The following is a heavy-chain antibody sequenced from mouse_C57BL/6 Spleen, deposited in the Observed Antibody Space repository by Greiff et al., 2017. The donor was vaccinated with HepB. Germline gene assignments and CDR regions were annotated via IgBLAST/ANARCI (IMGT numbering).Heavy chain of an antibody. J-gene: IGHJ2*01. V-gene: IGHV5-4*01. CDR1: GFTFSSYA. Sequence: EVQLQESGGGLVKPGGSLKLSCAASGFTFSSYAMSWVRQTPEKRLEWVATISDGGSYTYYPDNVKGRFTISRDNAKNNLYLQMSHLKSEDTAMYYCARGGSFITTVVATGYFDYWGQGTTLTVSS. CDR2: ISDGGSYT. D-gene: IGHD1-1*01. CDR3: ARGGSFITTVVATGYFDY.